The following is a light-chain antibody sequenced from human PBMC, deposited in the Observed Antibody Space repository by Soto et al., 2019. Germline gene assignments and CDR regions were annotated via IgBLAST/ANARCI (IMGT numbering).Light chain of an antibody. J-gene: IGLJ2*01. CDR3: SSYTSSSTPVV. Sequence: SSLTQPASVSGSPGQSITIPCTGTSSDVGGYNYVSWYQQHPGKAPKLMIYEVSNRPSGVSNRFSGSKSGNTASLTISGLQAEDEADYYCSSYTSSSTPVVFGGGTKLTVL. CDR1: SSDVGGYNY. CDR2: EVS. V-gene: IGLV2-14*01.